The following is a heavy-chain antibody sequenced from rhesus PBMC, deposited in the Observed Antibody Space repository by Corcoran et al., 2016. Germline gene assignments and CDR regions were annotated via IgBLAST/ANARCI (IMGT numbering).Heavy chain of an antibody. CDR3: AKDREPLLYSGSSLFDY. CDR2: IDPSDSDT. Sequence: EVQLVQSGAEVKRPGESLKISCKTSGYSFTSYWISWVRQMTGKGLEWMGAIDPSDSDTRYSPAFQGQFTISADKAISTTDLQWSSLKASDSATYYCAKDREPLLYSGSSLFDYWGQGVLVTVSS. J-gene: IGHJ4*01. CDR1: GYSFTSYW. V-gene: IGHV5-2*01. D-gene: IGHD1-44*02.